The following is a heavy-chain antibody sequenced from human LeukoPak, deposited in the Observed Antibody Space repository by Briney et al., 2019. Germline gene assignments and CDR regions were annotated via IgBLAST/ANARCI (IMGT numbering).Heavy chain of an antibody. Sequence: GGSLRLSCAASGFTFSSYAMHWVRRAPGKGLEWVAVISYDGSNKYYADSVRGRFTISRDNSKTTVYLQMNSLRIEDTAVYFCAKYSSAFDSWGQGTVVTVSS. CDR3: AKYSSAFDS. CDR1: GFTFSSYA. V-gene: IGHV3-30*04. J-gene: IGHJ4*02. CDR2: ISYDGSNK. D-gene: IGHD6-19*01.